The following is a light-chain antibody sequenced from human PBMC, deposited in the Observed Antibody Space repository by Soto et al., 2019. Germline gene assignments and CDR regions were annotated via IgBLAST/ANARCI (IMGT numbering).Light chain of an antibody. Sequence: DIHITQSPSTLSSSVGDRVTITCRASQSISSWLAWYQQKPGKAPKLLIYKASGLESGVPSRFSGSGSGTDFTLTISSLQPDDFATYYCQQYNSYSPLTFGGGTKVDIK. J-gene: IGKJ4*01. CDR2: KAS. V-gene: IGKV1-5*03. CDR1: QSISSW. CDR3: QQYNSYSPLT.